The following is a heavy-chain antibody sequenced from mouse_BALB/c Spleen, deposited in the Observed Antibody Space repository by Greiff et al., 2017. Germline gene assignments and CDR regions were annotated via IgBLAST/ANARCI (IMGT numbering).Heavy chain of an antibody. D-gene: IGHD1-1*01. J-gene: IGHJ4*01. CDR3: ASRTTGGMDY. V-gene: IGHV14-3*02. Sequence: EVQLQQSGAELVKPGASVKLSCTASGFNIKDTYMHWVKQRPEQGLEWIGRIDPANGNTKYDPKFQGKATITADTSSNTAYLQLSSLTSEDTAVYYCASRTTGGMDYWGQGTSVTVSS. CDR2: IDPANGNT. CDR1: GFNIKDTY.